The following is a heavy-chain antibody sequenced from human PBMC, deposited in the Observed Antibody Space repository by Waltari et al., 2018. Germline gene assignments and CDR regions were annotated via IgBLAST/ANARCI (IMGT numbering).Heavy chain of an antibody. V-gene: IGHV4-4*07. CDR3: ARIYGSGTFIYMDV. CDR1: GGSIISYY. Sequence: QVQLQESGPGLVKPSETLSLTCTVSGGSIISYYRSWIRQPAGKGLEWIGRIYPGATPYYNPSLQTRIMMSVDTSQNQFSLKLSSVTAADTAVYYCARIYGSGTFIYMDVWGKGTTVTVSS. CDR2: IYPGATP. J-gene: IGHJ6*03. D-gene: IGHD3-10*01.